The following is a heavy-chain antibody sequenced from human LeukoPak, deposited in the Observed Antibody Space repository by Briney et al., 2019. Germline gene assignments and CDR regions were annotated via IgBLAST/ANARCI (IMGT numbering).Heavy chain of an antibody. CDR2: ISAYNGNT. V-gene: IGHV1-18*01. J-gene: IGHJ3*02. CDR1: GYTFTSYA. CDR3: ARGDVLRYFDWLSNAFDI. Sequence: ASVNVSCKPSGYTFTSYAISWVRQAPGQGLEWMGWISAYNGNTNYAQKLQGRVTMTTDTSTSTAYMELRSLRSDDTAVYYCARGDVLRYFDWLSNAFDIWGQGTMVTVSS. D-gene: IGHD3-9*01.